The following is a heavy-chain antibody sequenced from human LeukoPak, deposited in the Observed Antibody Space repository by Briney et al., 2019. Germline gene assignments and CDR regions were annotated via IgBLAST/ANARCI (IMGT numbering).Heavy chain of an antibody. CDR2: MNPNSGNT. J-gene: IGHJ4*02. D-gene: IGHD5-18*01. CDR3: ARGGLGDTAMVRYFDY. CDR1: GYTFTSYD. V-gene: IGHV1-8*01. Sequence: GASVKVSCKASGYTFTSYDINWVRQATGQGLEWMGWMNPNSGNTGYEQKFQGRVTMTRNTSISTAYMELSSLRSEDTAVYYCARGGLGDTAMVRYFDYWGQGTLVTVSS.